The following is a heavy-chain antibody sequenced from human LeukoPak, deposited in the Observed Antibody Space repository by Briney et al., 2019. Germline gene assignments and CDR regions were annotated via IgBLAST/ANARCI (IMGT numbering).Heavy chain of an antibody. J-gene: IGHJ4*02. CDR3: ARSAISGDYFDY. D-gene: IGHD5-24*01. V-gene: IGHV3-7*01. CDR1: GFTFSDYY. Sequence: GGSPRLSCAASGFTFSDYYMSWIRQAPGKGLEWVANIKQDGSEKYYVDSVKGRFTISRDNAKNSLYLQMNSLRAEDTAVYYCARSAISGDYFDYWGQGTLVTVSS. CDR2: IKQDGSEK.